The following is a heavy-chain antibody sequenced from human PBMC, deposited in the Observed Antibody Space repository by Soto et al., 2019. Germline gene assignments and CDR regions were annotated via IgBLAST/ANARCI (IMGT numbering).Heavy chain of an antibody. CDR2: ISGSGGST. V-gene: IGHV3-23*01. CDR1: GFTFSSYA. D-gene: IGHD3-10*01. J-gene: IGHJ6*02. CDR3: AKDLTMVRGVIYYGMDV. Sequence: GSLRLSCAVSGFTFSSYAMSWVRQAPGKGLEWVSCISGSGGSTDYADSVKGRFTISRDNSKNTLYLQMNSLRAEDTAVYHCAKDLTMVRGVIYYGMDVWGQGTTVTVSS.